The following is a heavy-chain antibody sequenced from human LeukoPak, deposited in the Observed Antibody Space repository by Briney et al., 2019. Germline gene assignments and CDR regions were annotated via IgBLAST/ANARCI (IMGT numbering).Heavy chain of an antibody. CDR3: AKMDGVGYCSSTSCYRVPRWFDP. CDR1: GFTFSSYA. V-gene: IGHV3-23*01. CDR2: ISGSGGST. J-gene: IGHJ5*02. Sequence: GGSLRLSCAASGFTFSSYAMSWVRQAPGKGLKWVSAISGSGGSTYYADSVKGRFTISRDNSKNTLYLQMNSLRAEDTAVYYCAKMDGVGYCSSTSCYRVPRWFDPWGQGTLVTVSS. D-gene: IGHD2-2*01.